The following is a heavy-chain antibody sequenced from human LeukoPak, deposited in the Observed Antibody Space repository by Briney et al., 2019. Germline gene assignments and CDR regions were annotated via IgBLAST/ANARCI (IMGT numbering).Heavy chain of an antibody. CDR3: ARGGRSSGWYSVY. J-gene: IGHJ4*02. CDR1: GGCFSGYY. Sequence: SETLSLTCAVYGGCFSGYYWSWIRQPPGKGLEWIGEINHSGSTNYNPSLKSRVTISVDTSKNQFSLKLSSVTAADTAVYYCARGGRSSGWYSVYWGQGTLVTVSS. CDR2: INHSGST. V-gene: IGHV4-34*01. D-gene: IGHD6-19*01.